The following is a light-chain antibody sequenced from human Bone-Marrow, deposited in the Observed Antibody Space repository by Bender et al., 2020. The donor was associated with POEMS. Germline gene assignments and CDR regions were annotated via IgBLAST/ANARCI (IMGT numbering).Light chain of an antibody. Sequence: SSLLTQPPSLSVAPGQTATIPCGGDNIGSKSVHWFQQKPRQAPVLVVSDDSDRPPGISERFSGSNSGDRATLTISKAEAGDEADYYCQVWDSSSDHQVFGGGTKLTVL. J-gene: IGLJ3*02. CDR2: DDS. CDR1: NIGSKS. V-gene: IGLV3-21*02. CDR3: QVWDSSSDHQV.